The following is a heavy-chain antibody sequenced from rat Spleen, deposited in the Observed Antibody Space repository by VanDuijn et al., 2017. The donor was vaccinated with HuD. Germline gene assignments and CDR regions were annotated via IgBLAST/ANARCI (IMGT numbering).Heavy chain of an antibody. D-gene: IGHD1-12*02. CDR3: ATDGYFDGTYYSVYVMDA. CDR1: GFTFSNYG. J-gene: IGHJ4*01. CDR2: IGSSGGDT. V-gene: IGHV5-19*01. Sequence: EVQLVESGGGLVQPGRSLKLSCAASGFTFSNYGMHWIRQAPTKGLEWVATIGSSGGDTFYRDSVQGRFTVSRDNAESTLYLQMDSLRSEDTATFYCATDGYFDGTYYSVYVMDAWSQGASVTVSS.